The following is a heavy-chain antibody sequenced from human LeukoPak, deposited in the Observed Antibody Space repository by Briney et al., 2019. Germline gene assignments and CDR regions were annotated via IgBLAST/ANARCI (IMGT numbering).Heavy chain of an antibody. CDR2: IDPSGVST. D-gene: IGHD3-22*01. CDR1: GYTFTSYY. J-gene: IGHJ4*02. CDR3: ARDRGASGYHLEE. Sequence: ASVKVSCKASGYTFTSYYMHWVRQAPGQGLEWMGIIDPSGVSTTYAQKFQGRVTITADESTSTAYMELSSLRSEDTAVYYCARDRGASGYHLEEWGQGTLVTVSS. V-gene: IGHV1-46*01.